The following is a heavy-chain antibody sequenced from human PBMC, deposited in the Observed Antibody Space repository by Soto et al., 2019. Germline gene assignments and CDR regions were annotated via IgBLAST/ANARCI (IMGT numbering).Heavy chain of an antibody. V-gene: IGHV3-48*01. D-gene: IGHD2-15*01. J-gene: IGHJ6*02. CDR3: ARDKFFGPWIKGGYCSGGSCYSAELSRYYYGMDV. Sequence: GGSLRLSCAASGFSLYNYAMDRVRQAPGQGLEWVSYISLSSANIHYADSVRGRFTVSRDNAKNSLYLQMNSLRAEDTAVYYCARDKFFGPWIKGGYCSGGSCYSAELSRYYYGMDVWGQGTTVTVSS. CDR1: GFSLYNYA. CDR2: ISLSSANI.